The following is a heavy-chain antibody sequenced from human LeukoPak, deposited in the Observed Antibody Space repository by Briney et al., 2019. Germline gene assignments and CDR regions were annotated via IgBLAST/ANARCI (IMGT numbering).Heavy chain of an antibody. CDR3: ARDQGVVPAAPIDY. V-gene: IGHV1-3*01. Sequence: ASVKVSCKASGYTFTSYAMHWVRQAPGQRLEWMGWINAGNGNTKCSQKFQGRVTITRDTSASTAYMELSSLRSEDTAVYYCARDQGVVPAAPIDYWGQGTLVTVSS. D-gene: IGHD2-2*01. CDR1: GYTFTSYA. J-gene: IGHJ4*02. CDR2: INAGNGNT.